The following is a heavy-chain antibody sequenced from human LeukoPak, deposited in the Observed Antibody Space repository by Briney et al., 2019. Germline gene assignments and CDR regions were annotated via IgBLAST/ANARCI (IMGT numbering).Heavy chain of an antibody. J-gene: IGHJ4*02. CDR2: ISSSGSTI. D-gene: IGHD4-17*01. Sequence: GGSLRLSCAASGFTFSSYEMNWVRQAPGKGLEWVSYISSSGSTIYYADSVKGRFTISRDNAKNSLYLQMNSLRAEDTAVYYCASPMTKVDYWGQGTLVTVSS. CDR1: GFTFSSYE. V-gene: IGHV3-48*03. CDR3: ASPMTKVDY.